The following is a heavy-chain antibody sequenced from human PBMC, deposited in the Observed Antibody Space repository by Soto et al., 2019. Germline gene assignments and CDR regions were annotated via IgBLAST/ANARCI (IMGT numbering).Heavy chain of an antibody. D-gene: IGHD2-2*01. CDR3: ARLYFKGIVVVPAAPGHFDY. J-gene: IGHJ4*02. CDR1: GGSISSYY. CDR2: IYYSGST. Sequence: QVQLQESGPGLVKPSETLSLTCTVSGGSISSYYWSWIRQPPGKGLEWIGYIYYSGSTNYNPSLNSRVTLSVDPSKNQFSLKLSSVTAADTAVYYCARLYFKGIVVVPAAPGHFDYWGQGTLVTVSS. V-gene: IGHV4-59*08.